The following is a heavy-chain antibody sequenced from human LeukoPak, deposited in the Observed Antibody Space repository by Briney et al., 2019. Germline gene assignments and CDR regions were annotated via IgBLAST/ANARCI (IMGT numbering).Heavy chain of an antibody. Sequence: GASVKVSCKASGYTFTSYGINWVRQAPGQGLEWMGWINTNNVNRNYAQKLQGRVTMTTDTSTNTAYMELKSLTSDDTAVYYCARAGQLDYWGQGTLVTVSS. D-gene: IGHD1-1*01. V-gene: IGHV1-18*01. CDR2: INTNNVNR. CDR1: GYTFTSYG. J-gene: IGHJ4*02. CDR3: ARAGQLDY.